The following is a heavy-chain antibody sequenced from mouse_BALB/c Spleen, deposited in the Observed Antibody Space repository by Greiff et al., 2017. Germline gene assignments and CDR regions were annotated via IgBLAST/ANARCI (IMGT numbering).Heavy chain of an antibody. V-gene: IGHV3-2*02. CDR2: ISYSGST. CDR3: ERGDYDGRDYAMDY. J-gene: IGHJ4*01. CDR1: GYSITSDYA. Sequence: EVQRVESGPGLVKPSQSLSLTCTVTGYSITSDYAWNWIRQFPGNKLEWMGYISYSGSTSYNPSLKSRISITRDSSKNQFFLKLNSVTTEDTATYYCERGDYDGRDYAMDYWGEGTSVTVSS. D-gene: IGHD2-4*01.